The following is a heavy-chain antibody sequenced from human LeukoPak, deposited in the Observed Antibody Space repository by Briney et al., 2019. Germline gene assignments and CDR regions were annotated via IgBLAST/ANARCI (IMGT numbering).Heavy chain of an antibody. V-gene: IGHV4-39*01. D-gene: IGHD2-21*01. Sequence: SETLSLTCTVSGGSIRSNSYYWGWIRQPPGMGLEWIGSIYYNGSTYYNPSLKSRAIISVDTSKRQSSPKLRAVTAADTAVYYCARHWKHSPYYYYGMDVWGQGTTVTVSS. J-gene: IGHJ6*02. CDR1: GGSIRSNSYY. CDR3: ARHWKHSPYYYYGMDV. CDR2: IYYNGST.